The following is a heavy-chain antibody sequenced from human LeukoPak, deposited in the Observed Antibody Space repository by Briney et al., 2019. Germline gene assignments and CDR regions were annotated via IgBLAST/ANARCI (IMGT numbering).Heavy chain of an antibody. CDR1: GFTFSSYD. Sequence: PGGSLRLSCEVSGFTFSSYDMHWVRQTTGKGLEWVSGIGTTGDTHYPDSVKGRFTISRDNSKNTLYLQMNSLRAEDTAVYYCAASRIGGSYRFDYWGQGTLVTVSS. CDR2: IGTTGDT. D-gene: IGHD1-26*01. V-gene: IGHV3-13*01. CDR3: AASRIGGSYRFDY. J-gene: IGHJ4*02.